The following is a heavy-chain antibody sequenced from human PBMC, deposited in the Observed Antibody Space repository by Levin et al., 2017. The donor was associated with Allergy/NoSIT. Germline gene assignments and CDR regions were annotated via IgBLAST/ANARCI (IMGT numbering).Heavy chain of an antibody. V-gene: IGHV3-9*01. D-gene: IGHD3-10*01. Sequence: SLKISCAASGLSFDDYAMHWVRQAPGKGLEWVSGITWDNGNINYADSVKGRFTISRDNAKNSLYLQMNSLRAEDTAVYYCAKDISITAGQDNSFDFRGPGTLFTVS. CDR2: ITWDNGNI. CDR1: GLSFDDYA. CDR3: AKDISITAGQDNSFDF. J-gene: IGHJ4*02.